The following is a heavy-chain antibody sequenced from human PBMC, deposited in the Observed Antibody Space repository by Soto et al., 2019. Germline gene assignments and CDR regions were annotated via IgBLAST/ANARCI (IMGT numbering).Heavy chain of an antibody. J-gene: IGHJ6*02. Sequence: SVKVSCKASGGTFSSYAISWVRQAPGQGLEWMGGIIPIFGTANYAQKFQGRVTITADESTSTAYMELSSLRSEDTAVYYCARDQRYNWNYARYYYYGMDVWGRGTTVTVSS. CDR3: ARDQRYNWNYARYYYYGMDV. D-gene: IGHD1-7*01. V-gene: IGHV1-69*13. CDR1: GGTFSSYA. CDR2: IIPIFGTA.